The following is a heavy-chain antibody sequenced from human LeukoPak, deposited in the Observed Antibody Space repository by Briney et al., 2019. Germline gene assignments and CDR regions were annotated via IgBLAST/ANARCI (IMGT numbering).Heavy chain of an antibody. CDR2: MNPNSGNT. V-gene: IGHV1-8*01. J-gene: IGHJ3*02. D-gene: IGHD3-10*01. CDR1: GYTFTSYD. Sequence: ASVKVSCKASGYTFTSYDINWVRQATGQGLERMGWMNPNSGNTGYAQKFQGRVTMTRNTSISTAYMELSSLRSEDTAVYYCAREVWFGDAFDIWGQGTMVTVSS. CDR3: AREVWFGDAFDI.